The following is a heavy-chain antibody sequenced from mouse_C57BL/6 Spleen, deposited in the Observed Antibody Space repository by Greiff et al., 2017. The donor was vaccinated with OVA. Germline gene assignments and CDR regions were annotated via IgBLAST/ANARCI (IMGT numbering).Heavy chain of an antibody. CDR2: IRSKSNNYAT. Sequence: EVQLVESGGGLVQPKGSLKLSCAASGFSFNTYAMNWVRQAPGKGLEWVARIRSKSNNYATYYADSVKARFTISSDDSESTLYLQMNNMKTEDTAMYYCVRELHDYEFAYWGQGTLVTVSA. D-gene: IGHD2-4*01. CDR1: GFSFNTYA. CDR3: VRELHDYEFAY. J-gene: IGHJ3*01. V-gene: IGHV10-1*01.